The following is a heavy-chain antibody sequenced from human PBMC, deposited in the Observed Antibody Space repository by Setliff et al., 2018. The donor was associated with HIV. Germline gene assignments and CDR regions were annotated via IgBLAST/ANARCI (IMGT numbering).Heavy chain of an antibody. J-gene: IGHJ4*02. D-gene: IGHD5-12*01. CDR3: ARDWRHGYDLNFDY. CDR1: GFTFSSYE. V-gene: IGHV3-48*03. CDR2: ISSSGNNI. Sequence: PGGSLRLSCAASGFTFSSYEMNWVRQAPGKGLEWVSYISSSGNNIFYADSVKGRFTISRDNAKNSLYLQMNSLRAEDTAMYYCARDWRHGYDLNFDYWGQGTLVTVSS.